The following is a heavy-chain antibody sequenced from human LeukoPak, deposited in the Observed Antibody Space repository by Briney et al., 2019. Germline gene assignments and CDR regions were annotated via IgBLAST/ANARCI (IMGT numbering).Heavy chain of an antibody. CDR2: ISSSGNTI. Sequence: GGSLRLSCAASEFTFTSYELNWVRQAPGKGLEWVSYISSSGNTISYADSVKGRFTISRDNAKNSLYLQVISLRAEDTAVYYCARGPSIAARYDAFDIWGQGTLATVSS. J-gene: IGHJ3*02. CDR3: ARGPSIAARYDAFDI. CDR1: EFTFTSYE. D-gene: IGHD6-6*01. V-gene: IGHV3-48*03.